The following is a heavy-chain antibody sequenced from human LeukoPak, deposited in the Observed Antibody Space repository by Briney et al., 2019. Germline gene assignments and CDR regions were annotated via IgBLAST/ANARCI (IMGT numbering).Heavy chain of an antibody. CDR2: INHSGST. CDR3: ARSRSDSTVTTVGY. D-gene: IGHD4-11*01. V-gene: IGHV4-34*01. Sequence: SEILSLTCAVYGGSFSGYYWSWIRQPPGKGLEWIGEINHSGSTNYNPSLKSRVTISVDTSKNQFSLKLSSVTAADTAVYYCARSRSDSTVTTVGYWGQGTLVTVSS. J-gene: IGHJ4*02. CDR1: GGSFSGYY.